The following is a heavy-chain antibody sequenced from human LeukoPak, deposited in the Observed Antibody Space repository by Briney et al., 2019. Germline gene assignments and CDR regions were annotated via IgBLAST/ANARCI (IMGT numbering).Heavy chain of an antibody. D-gene: IGHD2-15*01. J-gene: IGHJ4*02. CDR1: GLTFNNAW. Sequence: GGSLGLSCAASGLTFNNAWMSWVRQAPGKGLKWVGRIRSRSAGGTTDYGAPVKGRFTISRDDSKNTLYLQMNSLKTEDTAVYYCSTGGGTHDYWGQGTLVTVSS. CDR3: STGGGTHDY. V-gene: IGHV3-15*01. CDR2: IRSRSAGGTT.